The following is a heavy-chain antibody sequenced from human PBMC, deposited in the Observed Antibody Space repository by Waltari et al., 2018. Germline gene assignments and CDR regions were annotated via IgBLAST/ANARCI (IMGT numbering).Heavy chain of an antibody. Sequence: EVQLLESGGGLVQPGGSLRLSCAASGFTFRNYAMSWVRQAPGKGLAWVCGISDSGATTYSADSVKGRFTISRDNSKNALFLQMNSLRGEDTAVYYCAKDGVEGSSSPNWFDPWGQGTLVTVSS. J-gene: IGHJ5*02. D-gene: IGHD6-13*01. CDR1: GFTFRNYA. V-gene: IGHV3-23*01. CDR3: AKDGVEGSSSPNWFDP. CDR2: ISDSGATT.